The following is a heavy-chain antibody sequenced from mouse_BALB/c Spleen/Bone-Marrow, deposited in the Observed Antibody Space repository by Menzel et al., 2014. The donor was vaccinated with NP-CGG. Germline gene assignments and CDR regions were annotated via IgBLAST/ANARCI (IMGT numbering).Heavy chain of an antibody. J-gene: IGHJ2*02. V-gene: IGHV1-69*01. CDR1: GYTFTDYW. CDR2: IDTSDSYT. D-gene: IGHD2-14*01. Sequence: VQLVESGAELVMPGASVKMSCKASGYTFTDYWMHWVKQRPGQGLEWIGAIDTSDSYTSYNQKFKGKATLTVDESSSTVYMQLSSLTSEDSGVFYCARERYRRALFELGGQGPSLTVS. CDR3: ARERYRRALFEL.